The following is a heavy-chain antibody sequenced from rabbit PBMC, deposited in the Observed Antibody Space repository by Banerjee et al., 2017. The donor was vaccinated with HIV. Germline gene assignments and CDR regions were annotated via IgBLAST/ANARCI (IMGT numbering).Heavy chain of an antibody. CDR3: ARTSGADAFYSTSYFNL. Sequence: QSLEESGGDLVKPGASLTLTCTASGFSFSSSYWICWVRQAPGKGLEWIACIYAGSSGSTYYASWAKGRFTISKTSSTTVTLQMTSLTAADTATYFCARTSGADAFYSTSYFNLWGQGTLVTVS. V-gene: IGHV1S40*01. CDR2: IYAGSSGST. J-gene: IGHJ4*01. D-gene: IGHD6-1*01. CDR1: GFSFSSSYW.